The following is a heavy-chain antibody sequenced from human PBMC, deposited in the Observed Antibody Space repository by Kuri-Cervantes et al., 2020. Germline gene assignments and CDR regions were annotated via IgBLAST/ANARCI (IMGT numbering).Heavy chain of an antibody. D-gene: IGHD3-9*01. CDR3: ARVTQLRYFDWSQPDAFDI. CDR2: VWYDGSNK. J-gene: IGHJ3*02. Sequence: GGSLRLPFAASGFSFSTNGMHWVRQAPGKGLEWVAVVWYDGSNKYYADSVKGRFTISRDNSKNTLYLQMNSLRAEDTAVYYCARVTQLRYFDWSQPDAFDIWGQGTMVTVSS. V-gene: IGHV3-30*19. CDR1: GFSFSTNG.